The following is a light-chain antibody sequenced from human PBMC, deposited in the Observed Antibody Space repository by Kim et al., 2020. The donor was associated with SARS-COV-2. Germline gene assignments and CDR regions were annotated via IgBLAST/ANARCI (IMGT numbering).Light chain of an antibody. CDR3: QQYDNLPIT. J-gene: IGKJ4*01. V-gene: IGKV1-33*01. Sequence: DIQMTQSPASLSAFVGDRVTITCQASQDISNYLNWYQQEPGKAPKLLIYDASNLETGVPSRFSGSGSRTDFTFTISSLQPEDIATYYCQQYDNLPITFGGGTKLEI. CDR2: DAS. CDR1: QDISNY.